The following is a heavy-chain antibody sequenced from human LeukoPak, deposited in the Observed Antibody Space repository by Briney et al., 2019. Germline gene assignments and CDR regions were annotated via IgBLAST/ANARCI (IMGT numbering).Heavy chain of an antibody. CDR1: GFAFSSYS. Sequence: PGGSLRLSCAASGFAFSSYSMNWVRQAPGKGLEWVSSISSSSSYIYYVDAVKSRFTISRDNSKNSLYLQMNSLRAEDMAVYYCARTGTSEAFDIWGQGTMVTVSS. CDR2: ISSSSSYI. V-gene: IGHV3-21*01. J-gene: IGHJ3*02. D-gene: IGHD1/OR15-1a*01. CDR3: ARTGTSEAFDI.